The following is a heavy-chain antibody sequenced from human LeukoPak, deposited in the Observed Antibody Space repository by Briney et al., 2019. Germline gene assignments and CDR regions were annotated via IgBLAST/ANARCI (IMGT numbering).Heavy chain of an antibody. Sequence: SETLSLTCTVSGGSISSGDYYWSWIRQPPGKGLEWIGYIYYSGSTYYNPSLKSRVTTSIDTSKNQFSLKMSSVTAADTAVYYCVREVKGYGSSWYQNWFDPWGQGTLITVSS. CDR3: VREVKGYGSSWYQNWFDP. CDR2: IYYSGST. J-gene: IGHJ5*02. V-gene: IGHV4-30-4*01. D-gene: IGHD6-13*01. CDR1: GGSISSGDYY.